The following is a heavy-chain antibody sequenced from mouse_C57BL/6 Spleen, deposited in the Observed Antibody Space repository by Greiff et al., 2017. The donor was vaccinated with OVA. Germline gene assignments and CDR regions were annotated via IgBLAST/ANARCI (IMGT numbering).Heavy chain of an antibody. V-gene: IGHV2-2*01. D-gene: IGHD1-1*01. Sequence: QVQLQQSGPGLVQPSQSLSITCTVSGFSLTSYGVHWVRQSPGKGLEWLGVIWSGGSTDYNAAFISRLSISKDNSKSQVFFKMNSLQADDTAIYYCASIKEFAYWGQGTLVTVSA. CDR1: GFSLTSYG. J-gene: IGHJ3*01. CDR3: ASIKEFAY. CDR2: IWSGGST.